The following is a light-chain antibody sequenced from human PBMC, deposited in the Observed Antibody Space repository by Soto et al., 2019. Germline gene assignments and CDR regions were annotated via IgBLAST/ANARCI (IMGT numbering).Light chain of an antibody. J-gene: IGKJ4*01. CDR3: QQYKDWPPLT. V-gene: IGKV3D-15*01. CDR2: GAS. CDR1: QNINSN. Sequence: EILMTQSPLTLSVSPGEGATLSCRASQNINSNLAWYQQRPGQAPRVLIYGASSRASGIPDMFSGSGSGTDFTLTINRLEPDDFAVYYCQQYKDWPPLTFGGGTRVESK.